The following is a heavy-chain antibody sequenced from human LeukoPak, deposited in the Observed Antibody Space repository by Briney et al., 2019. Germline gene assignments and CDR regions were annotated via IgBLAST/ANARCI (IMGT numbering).Heavy chain of an antibody. J-gene: IGHJ4*02. CDR3: ARDWGSIKVIADY. CDR2: ISSNSDNT. Sequence: ASVKVSCKASGYTFTGYYMRWVRQAPGQGLEWMGCISSNSDNTNYAQKLQGRVTMTTDTSTSTAYMELRSLRSDDTALYFCARDWGSIKVIADYWGQGTLVTVSS. CDR1: GYTFTGYY. V-gene: IGHV1-18*04. D-gene: IGHD7-27*01.